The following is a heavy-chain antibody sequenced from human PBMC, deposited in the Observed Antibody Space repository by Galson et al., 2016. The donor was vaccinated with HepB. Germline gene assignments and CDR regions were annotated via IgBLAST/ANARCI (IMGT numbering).Heavy chain of an antibody. CDR2: ISRFGGST. D-gene: IGHD3/OR15-3a*01. Sequence: SLRLSCADSGFPLSNYAMNWVRQAPGEGLGMVSDISRFGGSTYFSGSVPGRFTISRDSSNNTLYLQMDSLRAEDTAVYYCAKEGSIFGLLITPFVNWGQGTLVTVSS. J-gene: IGHJ4*02. CDR1: GFPLSNYA. CDR3: AKEGSIFGLLITPFVN. V-gene: IGHV3-23*01.